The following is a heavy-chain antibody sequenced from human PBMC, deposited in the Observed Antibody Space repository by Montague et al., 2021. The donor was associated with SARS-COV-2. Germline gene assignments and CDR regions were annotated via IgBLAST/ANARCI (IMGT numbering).Heavy chain of an antibody. J-gene: IGHJ5*02. V-gene: IGHV4-39*07. Sequence: SETLSLTCTVSGGSISSSSYYWGWIRQPPGKGLEWIGSIYYSGSTYYXPSLKSRVTISVDTSKNQFSLKLSSVTAADTAVYYCAREDYSNAWFDPWGQGTLVTVSS. D-gene: IGHD4-11*01. CDR3: AREDYSNAWFDP. CDR2: IYYSGST. CDR1: GGSISSSSYY.